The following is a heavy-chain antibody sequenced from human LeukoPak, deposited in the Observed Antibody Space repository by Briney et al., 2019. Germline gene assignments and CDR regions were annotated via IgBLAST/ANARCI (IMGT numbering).Heavy chain of an antibody. CDR3: ARDRFYYGMDV. CDR1: GFTFSSYA. Sequence: GGSLRLSCAVSGFTFSSYAMSWVRQAPGKGLEWVSAISGSGGGTYYADSVKGRFTISRDNSKNTLYLQMNSLRAEDTAVYYCARDRFYYGMDVWGQGTTVTVSS. V-gene: IGHV3-23*01. J-gene: IGHJ6*02. CDR2: ISGSGGGT.